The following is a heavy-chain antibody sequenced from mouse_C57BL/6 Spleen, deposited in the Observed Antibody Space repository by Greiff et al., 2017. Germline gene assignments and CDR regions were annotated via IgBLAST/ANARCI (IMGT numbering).Heavy chain of an antibody. CDR2: IYPGDGDT. J-gene: IGHJ1*03. V-gene: IGHV1-80*01. D-gene: IGHD1-1*01. CDR1: GYAFSSYW. CDR3: ARGGYGSSYGYFDV. Sequence: VQVVESGAELVKPGASVKISCKASGYAFSSYWMNWVKQRPGKGLEWIGQIYPGDGDTNYNGKFKGKATLTADKSSSTAYMQLSSLTSEDSAVYFCARGGYGSSYGYFDVWGTGTTVTVSS.